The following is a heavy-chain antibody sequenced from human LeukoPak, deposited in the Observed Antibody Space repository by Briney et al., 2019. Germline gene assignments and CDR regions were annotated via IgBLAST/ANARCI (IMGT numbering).Heavy chain of an antibody. D-gene: IGHD1-26*01. V-gene: IGHV1-2*06. Sequence: ASVKVSCKASGYTFTGCYMHWVRQAPGQGLEWMGRINPNSGGTNYAQKFQGRVTMTRDTSISTAYMELSRLRSDDTAVYYCARVIYRYSIVGLDYWGQGTLVTVSS. CDR1: GYTFTGCY. CDR2: INPNSGGT. CDR3: ARVIYRYSIVGLDY. J-gene: IGHJ4*02.